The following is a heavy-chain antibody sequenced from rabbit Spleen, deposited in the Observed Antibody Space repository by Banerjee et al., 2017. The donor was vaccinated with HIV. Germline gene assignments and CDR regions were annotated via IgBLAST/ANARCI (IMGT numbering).Heavy chain of an antibody. CDR1: GFSFSNDFW. Sequence: QSLEESGGDLVKPGASLTLTCTASGFSFSNDFWICWVRQAPGKGLEWIACIYIGSSGSTYYASWAKGRFTFSKTSSTTVTLQMTSLTAADTATYFCARDLTGVIGWNFGWWGQGTLVTVS. CDR3: ARDLTGVIGWNFGW. D-gene: IGHD4-1*01. J-gene: IGHJ3*01. V-gene: IGHV1S40*01. CDR2: IYIGSSGST.